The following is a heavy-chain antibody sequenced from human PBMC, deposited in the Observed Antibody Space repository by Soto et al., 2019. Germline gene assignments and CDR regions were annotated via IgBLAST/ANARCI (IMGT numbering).Heavy chain of an antibody. V-gene: IGHV3-30*18. J-gene: IGHJ4*02. CDR3: AKDHVVAGFLAPDFDY. CDR2: ISYDGSNK. Sequence: GGSLRLSCAASGFTFSSYGMHWVRQAPGKGLEWVAVISYDGSNKYYADSVKGRFTISRDNSKNTLYLQMNSLRAEDTAVYYCAKDHVVAGFLAPDFDYWGQGTLVTVSS. CDR1: GFTFSSYG. D-gene: IGHD6-19*01.